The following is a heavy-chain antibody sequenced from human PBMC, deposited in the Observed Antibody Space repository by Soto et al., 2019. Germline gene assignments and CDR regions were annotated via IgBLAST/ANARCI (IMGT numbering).Heavy chain of an antibody. CDR3: AHTKDSSGFLTS. Sequence: SGPTLVNPXQTLTLTCSFSWFSLSVYGVRVIWFRQPPGETLEWLALIHWNDDKRYSPYLKSRLTITKDTSKNQVVLTLTNLDPLDTGTYFCAHTKDSSGFLTSWGQGILVTVSS. J-gene: IGHJ5*02. CDR1: WFSLSVYGVR. D-gene: IGHD3-22*01. CDR2: IHWNDDK. V-gene: IGHV2-5*01.